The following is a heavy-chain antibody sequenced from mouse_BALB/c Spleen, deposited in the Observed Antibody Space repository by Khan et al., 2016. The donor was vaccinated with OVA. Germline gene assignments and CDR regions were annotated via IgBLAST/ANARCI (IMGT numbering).Heavy chain of an antibody. CDR1: GYTFTDYY. D-gene: IGHD1-2*01. V-gene: IGHV1-77*01. CDR2: ISPGSGDT. Sequence: QVRLQQSGAELARPGASVKLSCTASGYTFTDYYINWVKQRTGQGLEWIGEISPGSGDTYYNERFMGKATLTADKSSSTAYMQLSSLTSGASAVYFCARRNYFGYTFAYWGQGTLVTVSA. CDR3: ARRNYFGYTFAY. J-gene: IGHJ3*01.